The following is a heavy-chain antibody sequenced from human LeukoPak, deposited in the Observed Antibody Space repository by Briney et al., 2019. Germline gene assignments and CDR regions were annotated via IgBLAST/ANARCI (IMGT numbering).Heavy chain of an antibody. V-gene: IGHV1-2*06. CDR3: ARVRIAALSWFDP. CDR2: INPNSGGT. J-gene: IGHJ5*02. Sequence: ASVKVSCKASGYTFTGYYMHWVRQAPGQGLEWMGRINPNSGGTNYAQKFRGRVTMTRDTSISTAYMELSRLRSDDTAVYYCARVRIAALSWFDPWGQGTLVTVSS. CDR1: GYTFTGYY. D-gene: IGHD6-6*01.